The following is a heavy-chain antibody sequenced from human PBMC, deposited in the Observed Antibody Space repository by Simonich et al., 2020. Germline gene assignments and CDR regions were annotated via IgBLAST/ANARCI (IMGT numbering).Heavy chain of an antibody. D-gene: IGHD3-22*01. J-gene: IGHJ3*02. CDR1: GFHFSSSA. Sequence: GGGLVQPGGSLSLSCAASGFHFSSSAMSWVRQAPGKGLEWVAAFSGSGGSTYYADSVKGRFTISRDNSKNTLYLQMNSLRAEDTAVYYCAKDLGERITMIVVVIDAFDIWGQGTMVTVSS. V-gene: IGHV3-23*01. CDR2: FSGSGGST. CDR3: AKDLGERITMIVVVIDAFDI.